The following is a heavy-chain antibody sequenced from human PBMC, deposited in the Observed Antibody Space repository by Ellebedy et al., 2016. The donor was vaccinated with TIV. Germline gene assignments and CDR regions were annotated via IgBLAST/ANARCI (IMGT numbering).Heavy chain of an antibody. CDR3: AKGLWQLDN. Sequence: PGGSLRLSCAASGLTFRSHWMHRVRQAPGKGLVWVSRINGDGSSTNYANSVKGRFTVSRDNAKNTLYLQMKSVRADDTAVYYCAKGLWQLDNWGPGTLVTVSS. J-gene: IGHJ4*01. V-gene: IGHV3-74*01. D-gene: IGHD6-6*01. CDR2: INGDGSST. CDR1: GLTFRSHW.